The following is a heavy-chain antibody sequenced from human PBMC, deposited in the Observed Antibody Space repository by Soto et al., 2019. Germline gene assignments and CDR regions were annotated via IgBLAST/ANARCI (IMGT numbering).Heavy chain of an antibody. J-gene: IGHJ3*01. D-gene: IGHD1-1*01. CDR1: GFTFSYYW. CDR3: ARGNRGAFDL. CDR2: IHNDGSRT. V-gene: IGHV3-74*03. Sequence: EVQLVESGGGLVQPGESLRLSCAASGFTFSYYWMHWVRQTPGKGLLWVSHIHNDGSRTTYEDSVKGRVTISRDKARNALYLQMNSLRDDDTAVYYCARGNRGAFDLWGQGTAVTVSS.